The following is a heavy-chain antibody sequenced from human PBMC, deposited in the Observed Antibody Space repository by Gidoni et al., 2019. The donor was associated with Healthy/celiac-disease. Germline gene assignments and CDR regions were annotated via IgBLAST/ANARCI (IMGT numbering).Heavy chain of an antibody. CDR3: ARVGMGARGFDY. J-gene: IGHJ4*02. V-gene: IGHV3-74*01. CDR2: IKSDGRST. D-gene: IGHD1-26*01. Sequence: VPLVESGGGLVQPGGSLRLSCAASGFTFSSYWVHWVRQAPGKGLVWVLRIKSDGRSTSYEDSVKGRVTIARENAKNTLYLQMNSLRAEDTAVYYGARVGMGARGFDYWGQGTLVTVSS. CDR1: GFTFSSYW.